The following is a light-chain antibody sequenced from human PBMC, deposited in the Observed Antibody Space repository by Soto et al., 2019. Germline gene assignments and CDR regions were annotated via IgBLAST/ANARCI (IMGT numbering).Light chain of an antibody. CDR1: QRIDTW. CDR2: DAS. V-gene: IGKV1-5*01. J-gene: IGKJ1*01. Sequence: IHMTQSPSILSASVGDRVTITCRASQRIDTWLAWYQQKPGKAPKVLIFDASSLESGVPSRFSGSGSATEFTLTISSLQPDDFATYYCQQYSTYPWTFGQGTKVDIK. CDR3: QQYSTYPWT.